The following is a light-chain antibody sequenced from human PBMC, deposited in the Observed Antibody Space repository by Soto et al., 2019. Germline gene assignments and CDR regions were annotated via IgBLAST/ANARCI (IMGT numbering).Light chain of an antibody. Sequence: QSALTQPASVSGSPGQSITISCTGTSRDVGGYNYVSWYQRHPGKALKLMIFDVSNRRSGGSNRFSVSKSANTAYLTIPRLQAEDEADYYCPSFAGSNNSCVFGTGTKVTLL. V-gene: IGLV2-14*03. CDR1: SRDVGGYNY. CDR3: PSFAGSNNSCV. J-gene: IGLJ1*01. CDR2: DVS.